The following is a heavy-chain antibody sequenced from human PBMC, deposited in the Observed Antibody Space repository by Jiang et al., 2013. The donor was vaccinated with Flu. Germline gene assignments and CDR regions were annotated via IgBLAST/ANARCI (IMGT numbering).Heavy chain of an antibody. CDR3: AKDSMRYLDY. CDR2: IRYDGSNK. V-gene: IGHV3-30*02. J-gene: IGHJ4*02. CDR1: GFTFSSYG. Sequence: VQLLESGGGVVQPGGSLRLSCAASGFTFSSYGMHWVRQAPGKGLEWVAFIRYDGSNKYYADSVKGRFTISRDNSKNTLYLQMDSLRAEDAAVYYCAKDSMRYLDYWGQGTLVTVSS.